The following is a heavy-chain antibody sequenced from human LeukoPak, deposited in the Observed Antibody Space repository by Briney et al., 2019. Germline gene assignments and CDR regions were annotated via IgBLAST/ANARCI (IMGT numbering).Heavy chain of an antibody. J-gene: IGHJ4*02. CDR3: VLVPKSSSIADVSFDY. V-gene: IGHV3-21*01. CDR2: ISSSSSYI. D-gene: IGHD6-6*01. Sequence: GGSLRLSCAASGFTFSSYSMNWVRQAPGKGLEWVSSISSSSSYIYYADSVKGRFTISRDNAKNSLYLQMNSLRAEDTAVYYCVLVPKSSSIADVSFDYWGQGTLATVSS. CDR1: GFTFSSYS.